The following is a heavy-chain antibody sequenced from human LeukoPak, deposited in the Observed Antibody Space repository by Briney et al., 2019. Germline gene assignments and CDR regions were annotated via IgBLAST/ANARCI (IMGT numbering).Heavy chain of an antibody. D-gene: IGHD3-9*01. J-gene: IGHJ6*02. Sequence: GASVKVSCKASGGTFSSYAISWVRQAPGQGLEWMGGTIPIFGTANYAQKFQGRVTITADKSTSTAYMELSSLRSEDTAVYYCAREGDYDILTGEPYYYYGMDVWGQGTTVTVSS. CDR1: GGTFSSYA. CDR2: TIPIFGTA. CDR3: AREGDYDILTGEPYYYYGMDV. V-gene: IGHV1-69*06.